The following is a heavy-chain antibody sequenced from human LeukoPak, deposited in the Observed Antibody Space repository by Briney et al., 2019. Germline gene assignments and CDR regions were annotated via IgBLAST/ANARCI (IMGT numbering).Heavy chain of an antibody. CDR3: ARGSSLAY. CDR1: GFIFSSYE. Sequence: GGSLILSCEASGFIFSSYEMNWVRQAPGKGLEWVANIKQDGSEKYYVDSVKGRFTISRDNAKNSLYLQMNSLRAEDTAVYYCARGSSLAYWGQGTLVTVSS. CDR2: IKQDGSEK. D-gene: IGHD6-6*01. J-gene: IGHJ4*02. V-gene: IGHV3-7*01.